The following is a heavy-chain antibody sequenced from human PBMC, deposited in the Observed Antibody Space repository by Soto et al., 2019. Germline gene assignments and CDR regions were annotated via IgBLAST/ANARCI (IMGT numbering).Heavy chain of an antibody. J-gene: IGHJ6*02. Sequence: PSETLSLTCTVSGGSISSSSYYWGWIRQPPGKGLEWIGSIYYSGSSYYNPSLKSRVTISVDTSKNQFSLKLSSVTAADTAVYYCASPIMVRGFFPYYYYYYGMDVWGQGTTVTVSS. V-gene: IGHV4-39*01. CDR2: IYYSGSS. CDR3: ASPIMVRGFFPYYYYYYGMDV. CDR1: GGSISSSSYY. D-gene: IGHD3-10*01.